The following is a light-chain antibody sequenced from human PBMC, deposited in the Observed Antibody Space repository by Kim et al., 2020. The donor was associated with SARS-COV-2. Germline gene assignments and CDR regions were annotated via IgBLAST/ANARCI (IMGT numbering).Light chain of an antibody. CDR1: PSRLSPSVNSY. Sequence: ASGSSPSRLSPSVNSYFDWYQKKPGQAPQLLIYWAFNRASGVPDRFSGSGSGTAFTLNISRVEAEDVAIYYCKQALQTPPYTFGQGTKLEI. V-gene: IGKV2-28*01. J-gene: IGKJ2*01. CDR2: WAF. CDR3: KQALQTPPYT.